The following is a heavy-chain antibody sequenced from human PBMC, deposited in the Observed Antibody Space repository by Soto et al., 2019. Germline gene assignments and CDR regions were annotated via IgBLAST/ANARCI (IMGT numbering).Heavy chain of an antibody. CDR1: GFTFSSYW. D-gene: IGHD2-2*01. CDR3: ARLGVVVPAARSLVFDY. J-gene: IGHJ4*02. Sequence: PGGSLRLSCAASGFTFSSYWMSWVRQAPGKGLEWVANIKQDGSEKYYVDSVKGRFTISRDNAKNSLYLQMNSLRAEDTAVYYCARLGVVVPAARSLVFDYWGQGTLVTVSS. V-gene: IGHV3-7*01. CDR2: IKQDGSEK.